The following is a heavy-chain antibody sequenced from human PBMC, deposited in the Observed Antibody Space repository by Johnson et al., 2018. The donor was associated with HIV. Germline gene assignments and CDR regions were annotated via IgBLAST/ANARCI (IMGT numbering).Heavy chain of an antibody. CDR2: LYSGGST. CDR3: ARDQGWGDAFVI. D-gene: IGHD3-16*01. CDR1: GFTVSSNY. V-gene: IGHV3-66*01. J-gene: IGHJ3*02. Sequence: VQLVESGGGLVQPGGSLRLSCAASGFTVSSNYMSWVRQAPGKGLEWVSVLYSGGSTYYADSVKGRFTIARDYAKNSLYLQMKSLRAEDTAVYYCARDQGWGDAFVIWGQGTMVIVSS.